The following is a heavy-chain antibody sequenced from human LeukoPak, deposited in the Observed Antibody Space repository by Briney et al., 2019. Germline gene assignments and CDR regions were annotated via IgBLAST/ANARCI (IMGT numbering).Heavy chain of an antibody. CDR1: AYTFTGYY. CDR3: ARVPFGYGVDY. V-gene: IGHV1-2*02. CDR2: IYPNSGGT. D-gene: IGHD5-18*01. Sequence: ASVKVSCKASAYTFTGYYMHWVRQAPGQGLEWMGWIYPNSGGTNYAQKFQGRVTMTRDTSISTAYMELSRLRSDDTAVYYCARVPFGYGVDYWGQGTLVTVSS. J-gene: IGHJ4*02.